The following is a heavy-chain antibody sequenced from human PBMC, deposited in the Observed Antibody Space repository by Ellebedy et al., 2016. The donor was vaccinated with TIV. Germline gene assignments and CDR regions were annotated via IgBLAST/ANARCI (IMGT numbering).Heavy chain of an antibody. Sequence: GESLKISCTASGFTFGDYAMSWFRQAPGKGLEWVSYISSSSSTIYYADSVKGRFTISRDNSKNTLYLQMNSLRAEDTAVYYCARDGYYDSSGIFDYWGQGTLVTVSS. CDR3: ARDGYYDSSGIFDY. CDR2: ISSSSSTI. CDR1: GFTFGDYA. D-gene: IGHD3-22*01. J-gene: IGHJ4*02. V-gene: IGHV3-48*01.